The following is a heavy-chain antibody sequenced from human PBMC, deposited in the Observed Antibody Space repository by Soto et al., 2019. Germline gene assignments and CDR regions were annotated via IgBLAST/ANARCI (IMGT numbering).Heavy chain of an antibody. Sequence: QVQLGQSGAEVKKPGASVKVSCKASGYTFTSYGISWVRQAPGQGLEWMGWISAYNGNTNYAQKLQGRVTMTTDTSTSTAYMERRSLRSDDTAVYYCAGDPASRYGGYVRRVYWFDPWGQGTLVTVSS. D-gene: IGHD5-12*01. V-gene: IGHV1-18*01. J-gene: IGHJ5*02. CDR1: GYTFTSYG. CDR3: AGDPASRYGGYVRRVYWFDP. CDR2: ISAYNGNT.